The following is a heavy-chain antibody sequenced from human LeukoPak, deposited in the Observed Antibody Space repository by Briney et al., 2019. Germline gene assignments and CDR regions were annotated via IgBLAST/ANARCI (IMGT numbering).Heavy chain of an antibody. CDR3: ARERWMYYYGSGSSFDAFDI. CDR1: GGSISSYY. CDR2: IYYGGST. J-gene: IGHJ3*02. V-gene: IGHV4-59*01. D-gene: IGHD3-10*01. Sequence: SETLSLTCTVSGGSISSYYWSWIRQPPGKGLEWIGYIYYGGSTNYNPSLKSRVTISVDTSKNQFSLKLSSVTAADTAVYYCARERWMYYYGSGSSFDAFDIWGQGTMVTVSS.